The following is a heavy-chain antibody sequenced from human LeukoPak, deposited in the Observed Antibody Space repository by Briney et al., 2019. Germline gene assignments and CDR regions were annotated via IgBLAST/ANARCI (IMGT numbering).Heavy chain of an antibody. D-gene: IGHD5-24*01. CDR3: VKARWLQLPLY. Sequence: PGVSLRLSCSASGFTFSSYAMHWVRQAPGKGLEYVSAISNNGGSTYYADSVKGRFTISRDNSRNTLYLQMSSLRAEDTAVYYCVKARWLQLPLYWGQGTLVTVSS. CDR2: ISNNGGST. J-gene: IGHJ4*02. CDR1: GFTFSSYA. V-gene: IGHV3-64D*09.